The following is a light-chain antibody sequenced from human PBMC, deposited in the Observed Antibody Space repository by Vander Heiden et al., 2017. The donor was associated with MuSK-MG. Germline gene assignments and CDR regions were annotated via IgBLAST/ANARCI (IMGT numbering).Light chain of an antibody. CDR3: QQYNS. CDR2: DAS. V-gene: IGKV1-5*01. CDR1: QSISSW. J-gene: IGKJ2*01. Sequence: GDRVTITCRASQSISSWLAWYRQKPGKAPKLLIYDASSLESGVPSRFSGSGSGTEFTLTISSLQPDDFATYYCQQYNSFGQGTKLEIK.